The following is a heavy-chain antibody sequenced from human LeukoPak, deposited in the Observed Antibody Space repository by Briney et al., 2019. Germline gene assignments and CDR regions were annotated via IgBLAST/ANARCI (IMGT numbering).Heavy chain of an antibody. J-gene: IGHJ5*02. Sequence: PGRSLRLSCGASGFTFSSYGMHWVRQAPGKGLEWVAVIWYDGSNKYYADSVKGRFTISRDNSKNTLYLQMNSLRAEDTAVYYCARAYNWNEDNWFDPWGQGTLVTVSS. CDR1: GFTFSSYG. V-gene: IGHV3-33*01. D-gene: IGHD1-1*01. CDR2: IWYDGSNK. CDR3: ARAYNWNEDNWFDP.